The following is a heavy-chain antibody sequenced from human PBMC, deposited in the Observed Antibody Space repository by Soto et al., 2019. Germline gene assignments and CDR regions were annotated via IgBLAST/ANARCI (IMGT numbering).Heavy chain of an antibody. CDR3: AKQLERVYYYGMDV. J-gene: IGHJ6*02. CDR2: ISGSGGST. CDR1: GFTFSSYA. D-gene: IGHD1-1*01. Sequence: LRLSCAASGFTFSSYAMSWVRQAPGKGLEWVSAISGSGGSTYYADSVKGRFTISRDNSKNTLYLQMNSLRAEDTAVYYCAKQLERVYYYGMDVWGQGTAVTVSS. V-gene: IGHV3-23*01.